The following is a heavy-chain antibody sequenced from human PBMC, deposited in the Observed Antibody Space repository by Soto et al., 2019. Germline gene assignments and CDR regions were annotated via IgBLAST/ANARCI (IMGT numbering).Heavy chain of an antibody. V-gene: IGHV4-34*01. Sequence: SETLSLTCAVYGGSFSGYYWSWIRQPPGKGLEWIGEINHSGSTNYNPSLKSRVTISVDTSKNQFSLKLSSVTAADTAVYYCARDTKTSYDFCFSCPSYYGMDVWGQGTTVTVSS. CDR1: GGSFSGYY. D-gene: IGHD3-3*01. CDR3: ARDTKTSYDFCFSCPSYYGMDV. CDR2: INHSGST. J-gene: IGHJ6*02.